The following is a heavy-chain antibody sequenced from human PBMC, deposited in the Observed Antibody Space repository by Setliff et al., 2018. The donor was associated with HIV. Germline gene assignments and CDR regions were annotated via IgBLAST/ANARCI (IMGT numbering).Heavy chain of an antibody. J-gene: IGHJ1*01. CDR2: ILYDGSRT. D-gene: IGHD2-2*01. Sequence: VGSLRLSCVASGFTFSTFAMHWVRQAPGKGLEWVSVILYDGSRTYYVDSVKGRFTISRDNSKNTLYLQLDSLRPEDTAVYYCAKGPPGLRYCSSTSCSSSGSFQHWGQGTLVTVSS. V-gene: IGHV3-30*01. CDR3: AKGPPGLRYCSSTSCSSSGSFQH. CDR1: GFTFSTFA.